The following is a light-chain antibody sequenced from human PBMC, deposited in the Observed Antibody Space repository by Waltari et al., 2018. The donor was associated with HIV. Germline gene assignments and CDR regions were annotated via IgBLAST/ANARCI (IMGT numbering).Light chain of an antibody. CDR2: QVS. V-gene: IGKV2D-29*01. CDR3: MQSIELPPT. CDR1: QSLLHSDGKTY. J-gene: IGKJ2*01. Sequence: DIVLTQAPLSLSVTPGQPATISCKSSQSLLHSDGKTYLYWYFQRPGQPPQLLIYQVSTRFSGVPDRFSGGGSRPYFTLKISRVEADDVGTYYCMQSIELPPTFGQGTKLDIK.